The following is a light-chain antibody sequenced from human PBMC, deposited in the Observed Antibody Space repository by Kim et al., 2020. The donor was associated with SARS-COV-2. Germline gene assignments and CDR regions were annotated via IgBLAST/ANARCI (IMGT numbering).Light chain of an antibody. CDR1: QRVSSTY. J-gene: IGKJ5*01. Sequence: SPGDRATLSCRAIQRVSSTYLAWYQQKPGQAPRLLIYGASSRATGIPDRFSGSGSGTDFTLTISRLEPEDFAVYYCQQYGSSPFTFGQGTRLEIK. CDR3: QQYGSSPFT. CDR2: GAS. V-gene: IGKV3-20*01.